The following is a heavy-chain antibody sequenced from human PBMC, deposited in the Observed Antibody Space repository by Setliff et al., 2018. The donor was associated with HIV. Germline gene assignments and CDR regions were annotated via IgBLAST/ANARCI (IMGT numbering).Heavy chain of an antibody. D-gene: IGHD3-22*01. CDR1: GVSISSTNYY. CDR2: VVYSGKT. Sequence: TSETLSLTCTVSGVSISSTNYYWGWIRQHPGKGLEWSGNVVYSGKTYYNPALKSRLIISVETSKNQFSLKLTSVTAADTAVYYCARGGGYDRSGYYPFDYWGQGTPVTVSS. V-gene: IGHV4-39*01. CDR3: ARGGGYDRSGYYPFDY. J-gene: IGHJ4*02.